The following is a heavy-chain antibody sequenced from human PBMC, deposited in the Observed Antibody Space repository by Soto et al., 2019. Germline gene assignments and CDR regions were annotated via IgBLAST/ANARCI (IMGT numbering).Heavy chain of an antibody. Sequence: SETLSLTCAVSGGSISSSNWWSWVRQPPGKGLEWIGEIYHSGSTNYNPSLKSRVTISVDTSKNQFSLKLSSVTAADTAVYYCARDLRDFDYGMDVWGQGTTVTVSS. D-gene: IGHD3-9*01. CDR2: IYHSGST. V-gene: IGHV4-4*02. CDR3: ARDLRDFDYGMDV. J-gene: IGHJ6*02. CDR1: GGSISSSNW.